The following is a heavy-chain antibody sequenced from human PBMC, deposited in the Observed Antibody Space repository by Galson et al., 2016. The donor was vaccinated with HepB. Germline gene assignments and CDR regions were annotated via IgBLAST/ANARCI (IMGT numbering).Heavy chain of an antibody. CDR2: ISSSSSYI. CDR3: AGDLPSRIQLWLQGYFDF. J-gene: IGHJ4*02. Sequence: SLRLSCAASGFTFSSYSMNWVRQAPGKGLEWVSSISSSSSYIYYADSVKGRFTISRDNAKNSLYLQMNSLRAEDTAVYYCAGDLPSRIQLWLQGYFDFWGQGTLVTVSS. CDR1: GFTFSSYS. D-gene: IGHD5-18*01. V-gene: IGHV3-21*01.